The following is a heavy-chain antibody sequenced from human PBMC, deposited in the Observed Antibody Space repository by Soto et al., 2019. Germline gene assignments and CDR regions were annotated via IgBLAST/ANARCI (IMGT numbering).Heavy chain of an antibody. D-gene: IGHD3-10*01. CDR3: ARFRRNYFDS. CDR2: INYVGRTS. V-gene: IGHV4-59*01. CDR1: GDSMSGFY. Sequence: QVQLQESGPGLVKPSETLSLTCTVSGDSMSGFYWSWIRQTPGKGLEWIGYINYVGRTSYYSPSLQSRVTISLDSSKNQFSLILSSVTAADTAVYFFARFRRNYFDSWGQGTLVTVSS. J-gene: IGHJ4*02.